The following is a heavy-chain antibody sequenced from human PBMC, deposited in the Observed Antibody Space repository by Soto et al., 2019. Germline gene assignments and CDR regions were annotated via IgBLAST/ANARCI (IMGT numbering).Heavy chain of an antibody. D-gene: IGHD3-22*01. CDR2: IDPSDSYT. CDR1: GYSFTSYW. CDR3: AKKTYYYDSSGYYLDAFDI. Sequence: PGESLKISCKGSGYSFTSYWISWVRQMPGKGLEWMGRIDPSDSYTNYSPSFQGHVTISADKSISTAYLRWSSLRASDTAMYYCAKKTYYYDSSGYYLDAFDIWGKGTMVTVSS. V-gene: IGHV5-10-1*01. J-gene: IGHJ3*02.